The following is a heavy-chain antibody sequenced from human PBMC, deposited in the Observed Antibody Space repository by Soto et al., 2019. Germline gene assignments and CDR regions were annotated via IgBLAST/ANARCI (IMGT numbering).Heavy chain of an antibody. CDR1: GDSISSATHY. Sequence: SETLSLTCTVSGDSISSATHYWNWIRQHPGKGLEWIGYVSSSGNSYYSPSLKSRVFMSVDTSKNLFSLKVSSVTAADTAIYYCGGPLTSIYNYFDSWGQGTQVTVSS. CDR2: VSSSGNS. V-gene: IGHV4-31*03. J-gene: IGHJ4*02. D-gene: IGHD2-8*01. CDR3: GGPLTSIYNYFDS.